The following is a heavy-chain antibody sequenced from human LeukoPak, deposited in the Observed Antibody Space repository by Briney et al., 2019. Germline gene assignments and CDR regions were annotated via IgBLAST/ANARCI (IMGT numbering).Heavy chain of an antibody. Sequence: GGSLRLSCTASGFTFGSYWMSWVRQAPGKGLEWVANIKQDGSEKYHVDSVKGRFTISRDNAKNSLYLQTNSLRAEDTAVYYCARDTYYYDSSGHYSGFDYWGQGTLVTVSS. CDR1: GFTFGSYW. D-gene: IGHD3-22*01. J-gene: IGHJ4*02. CDR2: IKQDGSEK. CDR3: ARDTYYYDSSGHYSGFDY. V-gene: IGHV3-7*01.